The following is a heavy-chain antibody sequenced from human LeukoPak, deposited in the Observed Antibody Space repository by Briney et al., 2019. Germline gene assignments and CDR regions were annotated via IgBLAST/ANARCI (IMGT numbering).Heavy chain of an antibody. D-gene: IGHD1-7*01. CDR3: ARGGWNYVFNY. CDR2: MSSSGSTI. CDR1: GLTFNTYE. Sequence: GGSLRLSCAASGLTFNTYEMNWVRQAPGKGLEWVSYMSSSGSTIYYADYVKGRFTISRDNAKNSLYLQMNSLRAEDTAVYYCARGGWNYVFNYWGQGTLVTVSS. V-gene: IGHV3-48*03. J-gene: IGHJ4*02.